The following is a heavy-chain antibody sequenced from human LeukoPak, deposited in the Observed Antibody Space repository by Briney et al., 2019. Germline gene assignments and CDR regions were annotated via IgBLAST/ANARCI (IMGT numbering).Heavy chain of an antibody. Sequence: SQTLSLTCTVSGGSISSGDYYWSWIRQPPGKGLEWIGYIDYSGSTYYKPSLKSRLTISVDRSKNQFSLKLSSVTAADTAVYYCARFGIFGEPEDAFDIWGQGTMVTVSS. J-gene: IGHJ3*02. V-gene: IGHV4-30-4*08. CDR3: ARFGIFGEPEDAFDI. D-gene: IGHD3-3*01. CDR1: GGSISSGDYY. CDR2: IDYSGST.